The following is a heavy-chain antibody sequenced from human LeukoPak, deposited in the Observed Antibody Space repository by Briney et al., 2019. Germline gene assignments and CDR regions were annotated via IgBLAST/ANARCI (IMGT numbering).Heavy chain of an antibody. Sequence: SETLSLTCAVYGGSFSGYYWSWIRQPPGKGLEWIGEINHSGSTNYNPSLKSRVTISVDTSKNQFSLKLSSVTAADTAVYYCARLRYDSSGYYSDYWGQGTLVTVSS. D-gene: IGHD3-22*01. CDR3: ARLRYDSSGYYSDY. V-gene: IGHV4-34*01. J-gene: IGHJ4*02. CDR1: GGSFSGYY. CDR2: INHSGST.